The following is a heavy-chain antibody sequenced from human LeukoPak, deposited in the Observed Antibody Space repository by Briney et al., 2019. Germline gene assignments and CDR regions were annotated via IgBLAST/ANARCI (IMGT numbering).Heavy chain of an antibody. CDR2: IIPIFGTA. V-gene: IGHV1-69*06. J-gene: IGHJ4*02. CDR3: ARRTLVGANSFDY. D-gene: IGHD1-26*01. Sequence: SVKVSCKASGGTFSSYAISWVRQAPGQGLEWMGGIIPIFGTANYAQKFQGRVTITADKSTSTAYMELSSLRSEYTAVYYCARRTLVGANSFDYWGQGTLVTVSS. CDR1: GGTFSSYA.